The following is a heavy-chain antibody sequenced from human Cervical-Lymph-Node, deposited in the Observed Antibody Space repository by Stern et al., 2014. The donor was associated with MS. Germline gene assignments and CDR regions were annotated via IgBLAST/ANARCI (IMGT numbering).Heavy chain of an antibody. Sequence: VQLVESGGGLVKPGGSLRLSCAASGFTFTSYNMKWVRQAPGEGLEWVSSISASSSYINYLDSVKGRFTISRDNAGNSLYLQMSSLRAEDTAVYYCARDQGHEMSAFDLWGQGTMVTVSS. CDR3: ARDQGHEMSAFDL. CDR2: ISASSSYI. V-gene: IGHV3-21*01. CDR1: GFTFTSYN. J-gene: IGHJ3*01.